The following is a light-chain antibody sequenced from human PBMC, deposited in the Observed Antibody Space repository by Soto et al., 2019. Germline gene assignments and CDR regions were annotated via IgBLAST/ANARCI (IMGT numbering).Light chain of an antibody. Sequence: DIVMTQSPLSLPVTPGEPASISCRSSQSLLHSNGYNYLDWYLQKPGQSPQLLIYLGSNRASGVPDRFSGSGSGTDFTLKISRVEAEDVGVYYCMQALQTPPTVGNGTRLEIK. CDR1: QSLLHSNGYNY. V-gene: IGKV2-28*01. CDR3: MQALQTPPT. J-gene: IGKJ5*01. CDR2: LGS.